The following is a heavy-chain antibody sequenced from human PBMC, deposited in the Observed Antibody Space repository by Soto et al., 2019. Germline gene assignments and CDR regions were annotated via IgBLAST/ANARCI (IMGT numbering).Heavy chain of an antibody. J-gene: IGHJ4*02. V-gene: IGHV1-18*04. D-gene: IGHD6-13*01. CDR3: ARDRGDSSSWYVSPIDY. Sequence: ASVKVSCKASGYTFTSCGISWVRQAPGQGLEWMGWISAYNGNTNYAQKLQGRVTMTTDTSTSTAYMELRSLRSDDTAVYYCARDRGDSSSWYVSPIDYWGQGTLVTVSS. CDR1: GYTFTSCG. CDR2: ISAYNGNT.